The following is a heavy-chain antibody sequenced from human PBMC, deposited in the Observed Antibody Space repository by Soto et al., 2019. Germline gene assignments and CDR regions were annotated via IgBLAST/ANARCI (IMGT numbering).Heavy chain of an antibody. CDR3: ARNGSEHYDYGTDV. V-gene: IGHV1-46*01. CDR1: GYTFTSYY. CDR2: INPSGGST. D-gene: IGHD2-2*03. Sequence: ASVKVSFKASGYTFTSYYMHWVRQAPGQGLEWMGIINPSGGSTSYAQKFQGRVTMTRDTSTRTVYMELSSLRSEDTAVYYCARNGSEHYDYGTDVWGRWSLVTIAS. J-gene: IGHJ6*02.